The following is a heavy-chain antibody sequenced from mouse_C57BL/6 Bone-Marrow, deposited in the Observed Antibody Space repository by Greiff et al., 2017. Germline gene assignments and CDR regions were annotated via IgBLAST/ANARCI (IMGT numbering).Heavy chain of an antibody. Sequence: QVQLQQSGPGLVAPSQSLSITCTVSGFSLTSYAISWVRQPPGKGLEWLGVIWTGGGTNYNSALKSRLSIRKDNSKSQVFLKMSSLLTDDTARYYWARRKGSSYGCFYVWGTGTTVTVSS. CDR2: IWTGGGT. CDR3: ARRKGSSYGCFYV. V-gene: IGHV2-9-1*01. D-gene: IGHD1-1*01. J-gene: IGHJ1*03. CDR1: GFSLTSYA.